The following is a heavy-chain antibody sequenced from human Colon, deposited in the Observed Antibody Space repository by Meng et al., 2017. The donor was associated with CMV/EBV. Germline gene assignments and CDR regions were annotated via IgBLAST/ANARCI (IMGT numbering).Heavy chain of an antibody. Sequence: GESLKISCAASGFTFSPYEMNWVRQAPGKGLEWISFILSSGTAIYYADSLKGRFTISRDNAKNSLYLQINSLRVEDTAIYYCARILLGSRGADYWGQGTLVTVSS. CDR2: ILSSGTAI. V-gene: IGHV3-48*03. CDR1: GFTFSPYE. D-gene: IGHD2-8*02. J-gene: IGHJ4*02. CDR3: ARILLGSRGADY.